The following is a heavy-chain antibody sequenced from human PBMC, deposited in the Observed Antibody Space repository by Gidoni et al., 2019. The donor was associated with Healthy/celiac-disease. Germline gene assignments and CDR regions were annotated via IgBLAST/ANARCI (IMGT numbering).Heavy chain of an antibody. V-gene: IGHV3-23*01. J-gene: IGHJ6*02. Sequence: VQLLESGGGFVQPGGSLRLSCAASGFTFRSYAMSWVRQAPGKGLEWVSAISGSGGSTYYADSVKGRFTISRDNSKNTLYLQMNSLRAEDTAVYYCAKGAAAGLYYYYGMDVWGQGTTVTVSS. CDR2: ISGSGGST. CDR1: GFTFRSYA. CDR3: AKGAAAGLYYYYGMDV. D-gene: IGHD6-13*01.